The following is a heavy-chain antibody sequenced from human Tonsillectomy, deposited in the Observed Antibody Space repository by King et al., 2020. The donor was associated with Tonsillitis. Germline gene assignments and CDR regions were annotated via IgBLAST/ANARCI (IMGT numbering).Heavy chain of an antibody. V-gene: IGHV1-69*01. Sequence: VQLVESGAEVKKPGSSVKVSCKASGGTFSSYAISWVRQAPGQGLEWMGGIIPLSGTTNYAQKFQGRLTITADESTTTAYMELSSLRSEDTAVYYCARSPLKAVVLTYYFDYWGQGTLVTVSS. CDR1: GGTFSSYA. CDR2: IIPLSGTT. J-gene: IGHJ4*02. CDR3: ARSPLKAVVLTYYFDY. D-gene: IGHD6-19*01.